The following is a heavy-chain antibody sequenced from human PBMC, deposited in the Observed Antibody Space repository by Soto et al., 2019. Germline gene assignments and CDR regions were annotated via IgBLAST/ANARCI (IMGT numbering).Heavy chain of an antibody. D-gene: IGHD3-22*01. CDR1: GGSISSGGYY. Sequence: PSETLSLTCTVYGGSISSGGYYWSWIRQHPGKGLEWIGYIYYGGSTYYNPSLKSRATISGDTSKNQFSLKLSSVTAADTAVYYCARGGYYYENSGQNAYDYWGQGILVTVSS. J-gene: IGHJ4*01. CDR3: ARGGYYYENSGQNAYDY. V-gene: IGHV4-31*03. CDR2: IYYGGST.